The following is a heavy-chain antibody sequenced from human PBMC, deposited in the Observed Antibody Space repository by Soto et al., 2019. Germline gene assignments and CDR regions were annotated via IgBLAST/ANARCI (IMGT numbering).Heavy chain of an antibody. D-gene: IGHD1-26*01. CDR3: AHIGVIVGATYAFDI. V-gene: IGHV2-5*01. J-gene: IGHJ3*02. CDR2: IYWNDDK. Sequence: SGPTLVNPTQTLTLTCTFSGFSLSTSGVGVGWIRQPPGKALEWLSLIYWNDDKRYSPSLKSRLTITKDTSKNQVVLTMTNMDPVDTATHYCAHIGVIVGATYAFDIWGQGTMVTVSS. CDR1: GFSLSTSGVG.